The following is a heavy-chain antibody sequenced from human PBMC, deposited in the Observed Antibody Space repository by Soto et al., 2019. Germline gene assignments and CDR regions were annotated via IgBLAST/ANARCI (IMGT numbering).Heavy chain of an antibody. CDR1: GFSFSRVS. CDR2: ISIASSET. CDR3: ARLAY. V-gene: IGHV3-21*01. Sequence: RRSLRLAWELSGFSFSRVSMNRVFQGPGKGLGWVASISIASSETWDADSVKGRFHISSDSAQNSLFLKMNHLSPEDTAIYSCARLAYWGPGTQVTVS. J-gene: IGHJ4*02.